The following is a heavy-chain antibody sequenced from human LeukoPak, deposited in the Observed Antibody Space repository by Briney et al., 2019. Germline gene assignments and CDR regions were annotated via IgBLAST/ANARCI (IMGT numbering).Heavy chain of an antibody. CDR1: GFTSNIYN. CDR3: AKAEWELLSYFDY. CDR2: ISGSGTKA. Sequence: GGSLRLSCAASGFTSNIYNMNWVRQAPGKGLEWVSAISGSGTKADYADSVRGRFTISRDNSKNTLSLQMSSLRAEDTAVYYCAKAEWELLSYFDYWGQGMLVIVSS. V-gene: IGHV3-23*01. D-gene: IGHD1-26*01. J-gene: IGHJ4*02.